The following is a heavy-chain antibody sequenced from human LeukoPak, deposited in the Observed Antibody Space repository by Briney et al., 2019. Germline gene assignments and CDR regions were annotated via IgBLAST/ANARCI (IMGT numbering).Heavy chain of an antibody. D-gene: IGHD2/OR15-2a*01. J-gene: IGHJ4*02. Sequence: PGGSLRLSCVAYGFTFRSHSLDWVRQAPGKGLEWVSSITGAGSIQYADSVQGRFTISRDNTQNSIFLQMNSLRAEDTAVYYCVRDVIHSYFDIWGQGILVTVSS. CDR3: VRDVIHSYFDI. CDR2: ITGAGSI. CDR1: GFTFRSHS. V-gene: IGHV3-21*01.